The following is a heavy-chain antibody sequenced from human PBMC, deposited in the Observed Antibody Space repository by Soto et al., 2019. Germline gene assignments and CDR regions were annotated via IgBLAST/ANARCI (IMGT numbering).Heavy chain of an antibody. CDR2: ISYAGSNK. D-gene: IGHD4-17*01. Sequence: PGGSLRLSCAASAYRFSSYRMDCVRQAPGRFLEWVTAISYAGSNKYYADSVKGQFTISRDNSKNTLCMQMNSQRAEDKAAYSCAKSLTTTGYYYYGMDVWGRGTTVTVSS. CDR1: AYRFSSYR. J-gene: IGHJ6*02. CDR3: AKSLTTTGYYYYGMDV. V-gene: IGHV3-30*18.